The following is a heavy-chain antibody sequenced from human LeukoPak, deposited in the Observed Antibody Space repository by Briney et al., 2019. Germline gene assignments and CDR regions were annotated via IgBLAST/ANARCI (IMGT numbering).Heavy chain of an antibody. Sequence: ASVKVSCKVSGYTLTELSMHWVRQAPGKGLEWMGGFDPEDGETIYAQKFQGRITMTEDTSTDTAYMELSSLRSEDTAVYYCARGYYDFWSGYDSQWGWFDPWGQGTLVTVSS. J-gene: IGHJ5*02. CDR2: FDPEDGET. V-gene: IGHV1-24*01. D-gene: IGHD3-3*01. CDR3: ARGYYDFWSGYDSQWGWFDP. CDR1: GYTLTELS.